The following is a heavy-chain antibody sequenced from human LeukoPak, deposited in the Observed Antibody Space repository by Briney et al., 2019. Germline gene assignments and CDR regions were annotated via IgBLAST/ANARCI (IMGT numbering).Heavy chain of an antibody. CDR2: IYHSGST. Sequence: SETLSLTCTVSGYSISSGYYWGWIRQPPGKGLEWIGSIYHSGSTYYNPSLKSRVTISVDTSKNQFSLKLSSVTAADTAVYYCAATDLAYDAFDIWGQGTMVTVPS. J-gene: IGHJ3*02. CDR3: AATDLAYDAFDI. D-gene: IGHD3-3*01. CDR1: GYSISSGYY. V-gene: IGHV4-38-2*02.